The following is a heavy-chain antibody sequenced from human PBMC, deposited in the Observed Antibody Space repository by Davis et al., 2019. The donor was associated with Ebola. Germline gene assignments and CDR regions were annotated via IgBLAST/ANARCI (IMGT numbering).Heavy chain of an antibody. D-gene: IGHD4-17*01. J-gene: IGHJ6*02. V-gene: IGHV3-21*01. CDR1: GFTFSSYW. CDR3: ARTGSVTHYYYYGMDV. CDR2: ISSSSSYI. Sequence: ESLKISCAASGFTFSSYWMHWVRQAPGKGLAWVSSISSSSSYIYYADSVKGRFTIPRDNAKNSLYLQMNSLRAEDTGVYYCARTGSVTHYYYYGMDVWGQGTTVTVSS.